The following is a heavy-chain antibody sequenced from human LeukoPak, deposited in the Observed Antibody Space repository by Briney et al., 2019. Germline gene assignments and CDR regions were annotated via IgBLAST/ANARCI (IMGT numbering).Heavy chain of an antibody. V-gene: IGHV3-15*01. D-gene: IGHD3-10*01. CDR2: IKSKTDGGTR. J-gene: IGHJ3*01. Sequence: SGGSLRLSCAASGFTFSSSAMSWVRQAPGKGLEWVGHIKSKTDGGTRDYAAPVKGRFNISRDDSKKTLYLEMNSLKTEDTAVYYCTTESGTDAFDLWGQGTMVTVSS. CDR3: TTESGTDAFDL. CDR1: GFTFSSSA.